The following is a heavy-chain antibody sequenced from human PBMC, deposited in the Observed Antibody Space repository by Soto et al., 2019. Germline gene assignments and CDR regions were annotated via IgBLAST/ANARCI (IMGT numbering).Heavy chain of an antibody. J-gene: IGHJ5*02. CDR2: INYRWPA. CDR1: GGSINNSTSF. V-gene: IGHV4-39*07. Sequence: PSETLSLTCSVSGGSINNSTSFWGWLRQSPGKGLEWIATINYRWPAEYNPSLKSRVTVSVDTSRNQFFLTLRSVTAADSAVYHCGRESGETWDYEASWGQGTPVTVSS. D-gene: IGHD1-7*01. CDR3: GRESGETWDYEAS.